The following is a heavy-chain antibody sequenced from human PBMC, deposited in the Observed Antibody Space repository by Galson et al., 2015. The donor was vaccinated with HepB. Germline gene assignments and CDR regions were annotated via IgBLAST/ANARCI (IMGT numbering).Heavy chain of an antibody. V-gene: IGHV1-46*01. CDR1: GYTFTSYY. J-gene: IGHJ6*02. Sequence: SVKVSCKASGYTFTSYYMHWVRQAPGQGLEWMGIINPSGGSTSYAQKFQGRVTMTRDTSTSTVYMELSSLRSEDTAVYYCARAYCGGDCYGYYYYGMDVWGQGTTVTVSS. CDR3: ARAYCGGDCYGYYYYGMDV. D-gene: IGHD2-21*02. CDR2: INPSGGST.